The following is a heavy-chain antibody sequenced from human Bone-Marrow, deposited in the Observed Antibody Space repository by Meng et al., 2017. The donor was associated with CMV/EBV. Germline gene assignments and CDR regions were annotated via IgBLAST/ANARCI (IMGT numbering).Heavy chain of an antibody. Sequence: SETLSLTCTVSGGSVSSGSYYWSWIRQPPGKGLEWIGYIYYSGSTNYNPSLKSRVTISVDTSKNQSSLKLSSVTAADTAVYYCARDIIFIVGATTGKDVWGQGTTVTVSS. D-gene: IGHD1-26*01. J-gene: IGHJ6*02. V-gene: IGHV4-61*01. CDR1: GGSVSSGSYY. CDR2: IYYSGST. CDR3: ARDIIFIVGATTGKDV.